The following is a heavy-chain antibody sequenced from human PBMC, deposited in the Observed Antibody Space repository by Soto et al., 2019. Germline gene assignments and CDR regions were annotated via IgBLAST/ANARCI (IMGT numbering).Heavy chain of an antibody. CDR2: VKDGGHT. CDR3: ARGQEGVVATH. V-gene: IGHV4-34*01. D-gene: IGHD5-12*01. CDR1: GGSLSGYY. Sequence: QVQLQQWGAGLLKPSETLSLNCAVTGGSLSGYYWSWIRQPPGKGLEWIGEVKDGGHTNYSPSIRGRVTISSDTSNNQFSLRLNSVTAADTGVYYCARGQEGVVATHWDQGSLVTVSS. J-gene: IGHJ4*02.